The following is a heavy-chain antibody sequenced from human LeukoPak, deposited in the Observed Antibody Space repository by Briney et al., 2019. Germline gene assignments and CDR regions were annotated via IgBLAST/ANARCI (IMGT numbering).Heavy chain of an antibody. CDR1: GFTFSSYA. V-gene: IGHV3-23*01. Sequence: EGSLRLSCAASGFTFSSYALNWVRQAPGKGLEWVSGISGSGGSTYHADSVKGRFTISRDNSKNTLYLQMNSLRAEDTAVYYCAKQNVRGTGGFDYWGQGTLVTVSS. J-gene: IGHJ4*02. D-gene: IGHD3-10*01. CDR3: AKQNVRGTGGFDY. CDR2: ISGSGGST.